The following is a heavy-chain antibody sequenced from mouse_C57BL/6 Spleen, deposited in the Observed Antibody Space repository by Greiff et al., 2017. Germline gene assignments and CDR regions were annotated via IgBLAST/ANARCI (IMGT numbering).Heavy chain of an antibody. CDR2: INPNNGGT. CDR3: ARKPHWDYYAMDY. Sequence: EVQLQQSGPELVKPGASVKISCKASGYTFTDYYMNWVKQSHGKSLEWIGDINPNNGGTSYNQKFKGKATLTVDKSSSTAYMELRSLTSEDSAVYYCARKPHWDYYAMDYWGQGTSVTVSS. D-gene: IGHD4-1*01. J-gene: IGHJ4*01. CDR1: GYTFTDYY. V-gene: IGHV1-26*01.